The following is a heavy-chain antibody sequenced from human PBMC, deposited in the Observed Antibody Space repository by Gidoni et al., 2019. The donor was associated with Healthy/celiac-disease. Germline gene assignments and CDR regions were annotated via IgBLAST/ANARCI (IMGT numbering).Heavy chain of an antibody. CDR2: IYYSGST. CDR1: GGSISSGGYY. V-gene: IGHV4-31*03. J-gene: IGHJ4*02. Sequence: ESGPGLVKPSQTLSLTCTVSGGSISSGGYYWSWIRQHPGKGLEWIGYIYYSGSTYYNPSLKSRVTISVDTSKNQFSLKLSSVTAADTAVYYCAREYYYDSSGYYGIDYWGQGTLVTVSS. CDR3: AREYYYDSSGYYGIDY. D-gene: IGHD3-22*01.